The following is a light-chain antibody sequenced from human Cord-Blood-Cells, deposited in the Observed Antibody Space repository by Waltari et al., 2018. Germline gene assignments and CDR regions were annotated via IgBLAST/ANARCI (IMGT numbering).Light chain of an antibody. J-gene: IGLJ1*01. CDR2: DVS. CDR1: SSDGGGYNY. V-gene: IGLV2-14*01. Sequence: QSALTQPASVSGSPGPSITTSCTGTSSDGGGYNYVSWYQQHPGKAPKLMIYDVSNRPSGVSNRFSGSKSGNTASLTISGLQAEDEADYYCSSYTSSSSYVFGTGTKVTVL. CDR3: SSYTSSSSYV.